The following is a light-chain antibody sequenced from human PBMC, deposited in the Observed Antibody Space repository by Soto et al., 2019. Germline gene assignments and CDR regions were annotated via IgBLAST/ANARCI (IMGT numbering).Light chain of an antibody. V-gene: IGLV2-14*01. Sequence: QSVLTQPASVSGSPGQSITFSCTGTSSDVGRYNYVSWYQHHPGKAPKLLISEVTNRPSGVSNRFSGSKSGNTASLTISGLRAEDEADYYCSSSTISSTQVFGTGTKVTVL. CDR1: SSDVGRYNY. J-gene: IGLJ1*01. CDR2: EVT. CDR3: SSSTISSTQV.